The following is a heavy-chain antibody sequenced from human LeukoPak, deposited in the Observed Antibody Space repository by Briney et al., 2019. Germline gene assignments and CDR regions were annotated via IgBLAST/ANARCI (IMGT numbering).Heavy chain of an antibody. V-gene: IGHV3-73*01. CDR3: TRHQGSSSADYYYYYMDV. CDR2: IRSKANSYAT. J-gene: IGHJ6*03. Sequence: GGSLRLSCAASGFTFSGSAMHWVRQASGKGLEWVGRIRSKANSYATAYAASVKGRFTISRDDSKNTAYLQMNSLKTEDTAVYYCTRHQGSSSADYYYYYMDVWGKGTTVTVSS. CDR1: GFTFSGSA. D-gene: IGHD6-6*01.